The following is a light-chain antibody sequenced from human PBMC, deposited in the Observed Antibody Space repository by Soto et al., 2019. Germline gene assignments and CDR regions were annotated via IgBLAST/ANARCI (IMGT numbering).Light chain of an antibody. J-gene: IGKJ1*01. CDR1: QSVSSNY. CDR2: GAS. CDR3: QQYGSSPWT. V-gene: IGKV3-20*01. Sequence: EIVLIQSPGTLSLSPGERATLSCRASQSVSSNYLTWHQQEPGQAPRLLIYGASSRATGIPDRFSGSGSGTDFTLTISRLEPEDFAVYYCQQYGSSPWTFGQGTKVDIK.